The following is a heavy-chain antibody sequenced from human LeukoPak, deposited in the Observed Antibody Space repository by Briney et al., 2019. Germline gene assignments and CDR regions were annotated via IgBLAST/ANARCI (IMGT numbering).Heavy chain of an antibody. CDR1: GFTFSSYA. Sequence: GGSLRLSCAASGFTFSSYAMHWVRQAPGKGLEWVAFIRYDGSNKYYADSVEGRVTISRDNSKNTLYLQMNSLRAEDTAVYYCAKDSRSLVVTFDPYHFDYRGQGTLVPVSP. D-gene: IGHD2-21*02. CDR3: AKDSRSLVVTFDPYHFDY. CDR2: IRYDGSNK. V-gene: IGHV3-30*02. J-gene: IGHJ4*02.